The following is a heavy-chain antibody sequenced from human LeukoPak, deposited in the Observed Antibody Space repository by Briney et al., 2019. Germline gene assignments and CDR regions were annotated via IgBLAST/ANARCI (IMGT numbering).Heavy chain of an antibody. CDR2: IDSDGSST. J-gene: IGHJ4*02. D-gene: IGHD3-22*01. Sequence: GGSLRLSCAASGFTFSSYAMSWVRQAPGKGLEWVSRIDSDGSSTSYADSVKGRFTISRDNAKNTLYLQMNSLRAEDTAVYYCARRYYYDSSGYYSLAFDYWGQGTLVTVSS. CDR1: GFTFSSYA. CDR3: ARRYYYDSSGYYSLAFDY. V-gene: IGHV3-74*01.